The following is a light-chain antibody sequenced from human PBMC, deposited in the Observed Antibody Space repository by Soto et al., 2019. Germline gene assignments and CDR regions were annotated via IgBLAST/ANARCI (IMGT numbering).Light chain of an antibody. CDR3: SSYTGSSSYV. Sequence: QSVLTQPASVSGSPGQSITISCTGTSSDVGGYKYVSWYQQHPDKAPKLIIYDVTNRPSGISSRFSGSKSGNTVSLTISGLQAEDEGDYYCSSYTGSSSYVFGTGTKVTVL. J-gene: IGLJ1*01. CDR1: SSDVGGYKY. CDR2: DVT. V-gene: IGLV2-14*01.